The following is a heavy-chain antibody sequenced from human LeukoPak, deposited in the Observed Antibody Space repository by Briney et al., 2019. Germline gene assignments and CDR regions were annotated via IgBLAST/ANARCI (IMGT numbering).Heavy chain of an antibody. Sequence: SETLSLTCTVSGGSISSYYWSWTRQPPGKGLEWIGYIYYSGSTNYNPSLKSRVTISVDTSKNQFSLKLSSVTAADTAVYYCARASPLEDRPEVGGSGSYYKTYNWFDPWGQGTLVTVSS. J-gene: IGHJ5*02. CDR2: IYYSGST. V-gene: IGHV4-59*01. D-gene: IGHD3-10*01. CDR3: ARASPLEDRPEVGGSGSYYKTYNWFDP. CDR1: GGSISSYY.